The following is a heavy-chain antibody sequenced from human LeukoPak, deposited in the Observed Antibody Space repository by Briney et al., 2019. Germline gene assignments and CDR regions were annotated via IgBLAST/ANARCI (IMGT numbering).Heavy chain of an antibody. Sequence: GGSLRLSCAASGFTFSNYEMGWVRQTPGKGLEWVSHIYTDNNIYQADAVKGRFTISRDNAKNSLYLQMNSLRAEDTALYYCAKVGSKELLDAFDIWGQGTMVTVSS. J-gene: IGHJ3*02. V-gene: IGHV3-48*03. CDR2: IYTDNNI. CDR3: AKVGSKELLDAFDI. CDR1: GFTFSNYE. D-gene: IGHD2-15*01.